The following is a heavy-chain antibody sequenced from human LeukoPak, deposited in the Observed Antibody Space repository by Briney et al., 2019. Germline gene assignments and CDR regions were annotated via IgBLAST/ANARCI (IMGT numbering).Heavy chain of an antibody. J-gene: IGHJ4*02. CDR2: IYNSGTT. CDR3: ASQPSYFDPPDS. D-gene: IGHD3-22*01. V-gene: IGHV4-4*08. Sequence: PSETLSLTCTVSGGSIRSDYWSWIRQPPGKGLEWIGYIYNSGTTNYNPSRKSRVTMSLDTSKNQFSLKLSSVTAADTAVYYSASQPSYFDPPDSWGQGTLVTVSS. CDR1: GGSIRSDY.